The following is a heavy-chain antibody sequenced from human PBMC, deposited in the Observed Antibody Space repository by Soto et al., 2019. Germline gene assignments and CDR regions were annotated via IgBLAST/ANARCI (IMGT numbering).Heavy chain of an antibody. CDR1: GFTFSSYA. J-gene: IGHJ4*02. V-gene: IGHV3-23*01. CDR3: AKNKGGRDCSRTSCLYSFDY. Sequence: EVQLLESGGGLVQPGGSLRLSCAASGFTFSSYAMSWVRQAPGKGLEWVSAISGSGGSTYYADSVKGRFTISRDNSKNTLYQEMNSLRADDAAVYYCAKNKGGRDCSRTSCLYSFDYWGQGTLVTVSS. CDR2: ISGSGGST. D-gene: IGHD2-2*01.